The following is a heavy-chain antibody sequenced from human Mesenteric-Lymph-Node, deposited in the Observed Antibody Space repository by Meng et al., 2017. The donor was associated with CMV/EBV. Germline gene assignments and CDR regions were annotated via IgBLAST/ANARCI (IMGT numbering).Heavy chain of an antibody. V-gene: IGHV4-34*01. CDR3: ASLTDSLFDF. CDR1: GVSFSGYY. CDR2: INHSGST. D-gene: IGHD3-9*01. Sequence: QVQLQQWGAGLLKPSETLSLTFAVYGVSFSGYYWSWIRQPPGKGLEWIGEINHSGSTNYTPSLKSRVTISVDTSKNQFSLKLSSVTAADTAVYYCASLTDSLFDFWGQGTLVTVSS. J-gene: IGHJ4*02.